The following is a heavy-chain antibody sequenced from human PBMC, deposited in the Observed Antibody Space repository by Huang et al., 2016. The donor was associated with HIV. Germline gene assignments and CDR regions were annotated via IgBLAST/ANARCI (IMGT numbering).Heavy chain of an antibody. V-gene: IGHV4-39*02. Sequence: QLQLQESGPGLVKPSETLSLTCTVSGGSIRSDNYYWGWIRQPPGQGLEWIGNIYYSGSTYYNPSLKRRVTITVDTSKNHFSLRMRSVTAADTAVYYCARLPGSITMIRGVITDPYWGQGTLVTVSS. CDR2: IYYSGST. J-gene: IGHJ4*02. D-gene: IGHD3-10*01. CDR1: GGSIRSDNYY. CDR3: ARLPGSITMIRGVITDPY.